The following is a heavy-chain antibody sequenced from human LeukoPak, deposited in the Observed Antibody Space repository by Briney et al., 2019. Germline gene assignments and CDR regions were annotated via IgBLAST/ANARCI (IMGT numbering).Heavy chain of an antibody. D-gene: IGHD2-8*02. CDR3: ARDLTERKYYIAF. CDR2: IGYSGTDT. CDR1: GFTFSSFG. V-gene: IGHV3-30*02. J-gene: IGHJ4*02. Sequence: PGGSLRLSCAASGFTFSSFGIHWVRQAPGEGLEWMAYIGYSGTDTYYADSVKGRFTISRDNSKNTVHLQVNSLRGADTALYSCARDLTERKYYIAFWGQGTLVTVSS.